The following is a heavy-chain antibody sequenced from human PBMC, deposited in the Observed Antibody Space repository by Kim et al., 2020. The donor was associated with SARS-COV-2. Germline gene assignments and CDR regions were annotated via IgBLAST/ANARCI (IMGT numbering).Heavy chain of an antibody. CDR2: ISGSGGST. V-gene: IGHV3-23*01. D-gene: IGHD3-10*01. Sequence: GGSLRLSCAASGFTFSSYAMSWVRQAPGKGLEWVSAISGSGGSTYYADSVKGRFTISRDNSKNTLYLQMNSLRAEDTAVYYCAKDKSRALWFGEFIIDYWGQGTLVTVSS. J-gene: IGHJ4*02. CDR1: GFTFSSYA. CDR3: AKDKSRALWFGEFIIDY.